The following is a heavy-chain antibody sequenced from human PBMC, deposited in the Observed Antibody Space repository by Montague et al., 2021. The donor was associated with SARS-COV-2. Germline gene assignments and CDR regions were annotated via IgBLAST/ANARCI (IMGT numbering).Heavy chain of an antibody. J-gene: IGHJ4*02. D-gene: IGHD3-10*01. CDR2: ISSSSSYI. V-gene: IGHV3-21*01. CDR3: ARALWFGEKCFDY. Sequence: SLRLSCAASGLTFSSYSMNWVRQAPGKGLEWVSSISSSSSYIYYADSVKGRFTISRDNAKNSLYLQMNSLRAEDTAVYYCARALWFGEKCFDYWGQGTLVTVSS. CDR1: GLTFSSYS.